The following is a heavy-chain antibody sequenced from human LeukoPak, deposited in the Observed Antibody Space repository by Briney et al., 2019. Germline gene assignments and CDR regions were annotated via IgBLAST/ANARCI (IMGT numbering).Heavy chain of an antibody. Sequence: SEILSLTCAVYGGSFSGYYWSWIRQPPGKGLEWIGEINHSGSTNYNPSLKSRVTISVDTSKNQFSLKLSSVTAADTAVYYCARGIPPWYSSGWFDYWGQGTLVTVSS. J-gene: IGHJ4*02. CDR1: GGSFSGYY. CDR3: ARGIPPWYSSGWFDY. CDR2: INHSGST. D-gene: IGHD6-19*01. V-gene: IGHV4-34*01.